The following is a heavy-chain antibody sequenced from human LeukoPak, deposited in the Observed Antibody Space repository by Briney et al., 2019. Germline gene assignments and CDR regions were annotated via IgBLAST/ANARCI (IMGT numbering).Heavy chain of an antibody. Sequence: ASVKVSCRASGYRFTSYDISWVRQAPGLGLQWMGVISTYTGNTNYAQSFQDRVTMTTDTSTSTVYMELRSLTSDDTAVYYCARDQKSGLEVLWRYWGQGTLVTVSS. CDR2: ISTYTGNT. CDR1: GYRFTSYD. CDR3: ARDQKSGLEVLWRY. J-gene: IGHJ4*02. D-gene: IGHD3-3*01. V-gene: IGHV1-18*04.